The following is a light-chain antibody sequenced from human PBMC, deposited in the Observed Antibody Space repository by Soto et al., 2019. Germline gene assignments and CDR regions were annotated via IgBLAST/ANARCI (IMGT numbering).Light chain of an antibody. Sequence: QSALTQPPSASGSPGQSVTISCTGTSSDVGAYKYVSWYQQYPRKAPKLMIYEVTKRRSGVPDRFSGSKSGNTASLTVSGLQAEDEADYYCTSYVGNDIWVFGGGTKLTVL. V-gene: IGLV2-8*01. CDR3: TSYVGNDIWV. CDR1: SSDVGAYKY. CDR2: EVT. J-gene: IGLJ3*02.